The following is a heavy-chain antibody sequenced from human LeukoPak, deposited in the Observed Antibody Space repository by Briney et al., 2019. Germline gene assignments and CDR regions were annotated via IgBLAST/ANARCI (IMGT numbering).Heavy chain of an antibody. D-gene: IGHD3-22*01. J-gene: IGHJ4*02. Sequence: PGGSLRLSCAASGFTFSSYAMHWVRQAPGKGLEWVAVISYDGSNKYYADSVKVRFTISRDNSKNTLYLQMDSLRADDSALYYCAKDGNYLDSSGFFIPFDHWGQGTLVTVSS. CDR2: ISYDGSNK. CDR1: GFTFSSYA. CDR3: AKDGNYLDSSGFFIPFDH. V-gene: IGHV3-30*04.